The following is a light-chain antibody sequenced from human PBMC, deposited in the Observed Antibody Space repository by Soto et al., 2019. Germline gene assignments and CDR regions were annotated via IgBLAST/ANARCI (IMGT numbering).Light chain of an antibody. J-gene: IGKJ1*01. Sequence: EIVMTQSPATLSVSPGERVTLSCRARQSVGSNLAWYQQKPGQAPRLLIYGASTRATGVPARFSGSGSGTEFTLTISSLQSDDFAVYSCLQYHNLWAFGQGTKVDIK. CDR1: QSVGSN. CDR2: GAS. CDR3: LQYHNLWA. V-gene: IGKV3-15*01.